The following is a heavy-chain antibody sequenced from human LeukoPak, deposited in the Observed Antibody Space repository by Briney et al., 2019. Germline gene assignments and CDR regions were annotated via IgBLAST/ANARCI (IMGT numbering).Heavy chain of an antibody. CDR2: IKHDGSQR. CDR1: GFTFSSYA. D-gene: IGHD3-10*01. J-gene: IGHJ3*02. V-gene: IGHV3-7*05. CDR3: VRDGMGVIKAFDI. Sequence: GGSLRLSCAASGFTFSSYAMSWVRRPPGKGLEWVANIKHDGSQRYYVDSVKGRFTISRDNAKNSLYLQTNSLRAEDTAVYYCVRDGMGVIKAFDIWGQGTMVTVSS.